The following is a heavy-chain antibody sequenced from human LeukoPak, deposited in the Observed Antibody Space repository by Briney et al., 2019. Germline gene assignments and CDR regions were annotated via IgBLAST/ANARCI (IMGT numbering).Heavy chain of an antibody. CDR3: VKKFYYYTVGYYAFDI. Sequence: GGSLRLSCAAAGFTFGSSAMSWVRQAPGKGLEWVSGINSRGDKTYYADSVKGRFTISRDNSKNTLYLQMNRLRAEDTAVYHCVKKFYYYTVGYYAFDIWGQGTMVTVSS. V-gene: IGHV3-23*01. J-gene: IGHJ3*02. D-gene: IGHD3-22*01. CDR1: GFTFGSSA. CDR2: INSRGDKT.